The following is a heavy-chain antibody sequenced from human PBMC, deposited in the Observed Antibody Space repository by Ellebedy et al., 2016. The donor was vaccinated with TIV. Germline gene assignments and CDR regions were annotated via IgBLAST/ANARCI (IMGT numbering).Heavy chain of an antibody. CDR2: ISIYNGNT. D-gene: IGHD6-19*01. CDR3: ARDGWDL. V-gene: IGHV1-18*01. J-gene: IGHJ5*02. CDR1: GYTFTSYG. Sequence: ASVKVSXXASGYTFTSYGISWVRQAPGQGLEWMGWISIYNGNTNYAQKVQGRVTLTTDTSTSTAYLELRSLRSDDTAVYYCARDGWDLWGQGSLVTVSS.